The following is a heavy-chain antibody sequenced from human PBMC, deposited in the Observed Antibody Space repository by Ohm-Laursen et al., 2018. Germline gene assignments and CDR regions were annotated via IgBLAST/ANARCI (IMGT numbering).Heavy chain of an antibody. D-gene: IGHD3-22*01. CDR1: GGSISPYY. CDR3: ARYYFDATGYQGHYYYYGMDV. V-gene: IGHV4-59*06. CDR2: IYYNGNA. Sequence: GTLSLTCTVSGGSISPYYWSWFRLPPGKGLEWIGYIYYNGNADYNPSLRSRVTISVDTSKNQFSLNLRSLTAADTAVYYCARYYFDATGYQGHYYYYGMDVWGQGTTVTVSS. J-gene: IGHJ6*02.